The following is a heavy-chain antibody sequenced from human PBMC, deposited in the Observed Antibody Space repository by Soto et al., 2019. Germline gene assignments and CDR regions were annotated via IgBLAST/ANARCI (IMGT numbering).Heavy chain of an antibody. CDR1: GFTFSSYA. D-gene: IGHD3-22*01. CDR3: AKDKEEVTMIVVGPWFDP. CDR2: ISGSGGST. Sequence: GGSLRLSCAASGFTFSSYAMSWVRQAPGKGLEWVSAISGSGGSTYYADSVKGRFTISRDNSKNTLYLQMNSLRAGDTAVYYCAKDKEEVTMIVVGPWFDPWGQGTLVTVSS. J-gene: IGHJ5*02. V-gene: IGHV3-23*01.